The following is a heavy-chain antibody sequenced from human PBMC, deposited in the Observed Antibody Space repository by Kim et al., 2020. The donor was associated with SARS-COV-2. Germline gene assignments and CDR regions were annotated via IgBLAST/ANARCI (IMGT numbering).Heavy chain of an antibody. CDR1: GFTFSSYA. D-gene: IGHD6-13*01. CDR3: ANTPPESLRAYSSSWYYEYYFDY. J-gene: IGHJ4*02. Sequence: GGSLRLSCAASGFTFSSYAMSWVRQAPGKGLEWVSAISGSGGSTYYADSVKGRFTISRDNSKNTLYLQMNSLRAEDTAVYYCANTPPESLRAYSSSWYYEYYFDYWGQGTLVTVSS. V-gene: IGHV3-23*01. CDR2: ISGSGGST.